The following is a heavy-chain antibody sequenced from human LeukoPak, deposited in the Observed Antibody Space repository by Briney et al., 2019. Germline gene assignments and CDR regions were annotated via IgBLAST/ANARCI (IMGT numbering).Heavy chain of an antibody. D-gene: IGHD3-10*01. V-gene: IGHV3-30*04. CDR1: GFTFSSYA. Sequence: PGGSLRLSCAASGFTFSSYAMHWVRQAPGKGLEWVAVISHDEKNKFYAESVKGRFTISRDNSKNTLFLEMNSLRPEDTAFYYCATTFRGVIITRLDYWGQGTLVTVSS. CDR3: ATTFRGVIITRLDY. CDR2: ISHDEKNK. J-gene: IGHJ4*02.